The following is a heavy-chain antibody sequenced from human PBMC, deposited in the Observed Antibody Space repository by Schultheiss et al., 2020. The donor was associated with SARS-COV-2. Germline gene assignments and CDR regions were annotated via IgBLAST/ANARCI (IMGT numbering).Heavy chain of an antibody. CDR3: ARVGVPLGSIAVAGTFDY. D-gene: IGHD6-19*01. CDR1: GFTFSSYS. CDR2: ISWNSGSI. V-gene: IGHV3-48*04. Sequence: GGSLRLSCAASGFTFSSYSMNWVRQAPGKGLEWVSGISWNSGSIGYADSVKGRFTISRDNAKNTLYLQMNSLRAEDTAVYYCARVGVPLGSIAVAGTFDYWGQGALVTVAS. J-gene: IGHJ4*02.